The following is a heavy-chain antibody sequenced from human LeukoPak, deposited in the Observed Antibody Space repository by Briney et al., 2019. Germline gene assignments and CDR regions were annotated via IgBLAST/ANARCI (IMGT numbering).Heavy chain of an antibody. D-gene: IGHD3-10*01. V-gene: IGHV3-23*01. Sequence: PGGSLRLSCATSGFTYTSYAMSWVRQAPGKGLQWVSAISGSGNSPYYADSVKGRFTISRDNSKNILYLQMNSLTVEDTAIYYCSKDLSRSYCLAFWGQGTLVTVSS. CDR1: GFTYTSYA. CDR3: SKDLSRSYCLAF. CDR2: ISGSGNSP. J-gene: IGHJ4*02.